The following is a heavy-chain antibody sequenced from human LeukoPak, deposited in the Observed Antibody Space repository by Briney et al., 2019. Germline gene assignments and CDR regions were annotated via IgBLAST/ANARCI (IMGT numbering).Heavy chain of an antibody. J-gene: IGHJ4*02. Sequence: PSETLSLTCTVSGGSISSGDYYWSWIRQPPGKGLEWIGYIYYSGSTYYNPSLKSRVTMSVDTSKNQFSLKLSSVTAADTAVYYCARGMVEGYCSSTSCSFDYWGQGTLVTVSS. D-gene: IGHD2-2*01. V-gene: IGHV4-30-4*08. CDR3: ARGMVEGYCSSTSCSFDY. CDR1: GGSISSGDYY. CDR2: IYYSGST.